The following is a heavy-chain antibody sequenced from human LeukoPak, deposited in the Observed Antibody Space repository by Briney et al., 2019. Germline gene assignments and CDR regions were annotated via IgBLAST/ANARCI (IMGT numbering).Heavy chain of an antibody. Sequence: GGSLRLSCAASGFTFDDYAMHWVRQAPGKGLEWVSGISWNSGSIGYADSVKGRFTISRDNAKNSLYLQMNSLRAEDTALYYCAKAKNTMVRGTDPYFDYWGQGTLVTVSS. J-gene: IGHJ4*02. D-gene: IGHD3-10*01. CDR3: AKAKNTMVRGTDPYFDY. CDR1: GFTFDDYA. CDR2: ISWNSGSI. V-gene: IGHV3-9*01.